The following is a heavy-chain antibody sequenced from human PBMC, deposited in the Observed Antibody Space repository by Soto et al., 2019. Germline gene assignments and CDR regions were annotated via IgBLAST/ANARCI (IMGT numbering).Heavy chain of an antibody. Sequence: SSETLSLTCTVSGGSISSYYWSWIRQPPGKGLEWIGYIYYSGSTNYNPSLKSRVTISVDTSKNQFSLKLSSVTAADTAVYYCARDSGITGTTRPDYYYYYGMDVWGQGTTVTVSS. CDR3: ARDSGITGTTRPDYYYYYGMDV. V-gene: IGHV4-59*01. D-gene: IGHD1-20*01. J-gene: IGHJ6*02. CDR2: IYYSGST. CDR1: GGSISSYY.